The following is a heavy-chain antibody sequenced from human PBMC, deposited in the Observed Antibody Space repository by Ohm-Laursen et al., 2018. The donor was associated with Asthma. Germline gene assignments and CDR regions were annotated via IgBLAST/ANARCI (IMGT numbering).Heavy chain of an antibody. CDR3: ARGTFYYESTGYYFFDH. Sequence: TLSLTCTVSGGSISNGSYYRSWIRQHPGKGLEWIGYIYYSGLTYSNPSLRSRVSISVDTSKNQFSLNLTPVTAADTAVYYCARGTFYYESTGYYFFDHWGQGALVTVSS. D-gene: IGHD3-22*01. CDR2: IYYSGLT. V-gene: IGHV4-31*03. J-gene: IGHJ4*02. CDR1: GGSISNGSYY.